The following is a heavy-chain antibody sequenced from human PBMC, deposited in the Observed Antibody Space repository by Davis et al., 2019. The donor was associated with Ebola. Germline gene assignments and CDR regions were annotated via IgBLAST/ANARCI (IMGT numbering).Heavy chain of an antibody. CDR1: VYTFTNYD. Sequence: AASVKVSCKASVYTFTNYDINWVRQATGQGLEWMGWMNPNSGNTGYAQKFQGRVSMTRNTSINTAYMELSSLRSEDTAVYYCARRGRVNYCSGGSCYSVWFDPWGQGTLVTVSS. CDR3: ARRGRVNYCSGGSCYSVWFDP. J-gene: IGHJ5*02. CDR2: MNPNSGNT. D-gene: IGHD2-15*01. V-gene: IGHV1-8*01.